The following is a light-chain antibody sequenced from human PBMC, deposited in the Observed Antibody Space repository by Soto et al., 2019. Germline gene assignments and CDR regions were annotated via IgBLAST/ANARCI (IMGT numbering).Light chain of an antibody. CDR3: QQYGNSPLT. V-gene: IGKV3-20*01. J-gene: IGKJ3*01. Sequence: EIVLTQSPGTLSLSPGERATLSCTASQSVAGNFLAWYQQRPGQAPRLLISAASSRATAIPDRFSGSGSGTEFTLTISRLEPDDSAVYFCQQYGNSPLTFGPVTKLNIK. CDR1: QSVAGNF. CDR2: AAS.